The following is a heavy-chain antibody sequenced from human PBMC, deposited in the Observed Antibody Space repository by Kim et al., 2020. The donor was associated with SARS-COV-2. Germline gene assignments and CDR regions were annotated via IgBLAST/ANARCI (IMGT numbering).Heavy chain of an antibody. D-gene: IGHD1-26*01. J-gene: IGHJ4*02. CDR3: TRVVGATTLSDY. V-gene: IGHV3-49*02. Sequence: EYAASVKGRFTISRDDSKSIAYLQMNSLKTEDTAVYYCTRVVGATTLSDYWGQGTLVTVSS.